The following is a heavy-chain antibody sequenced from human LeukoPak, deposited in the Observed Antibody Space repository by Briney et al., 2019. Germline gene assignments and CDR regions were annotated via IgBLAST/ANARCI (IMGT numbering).Heavy chain of an antibody. CDR3: ARVLRSTSPTPYYYYYGMDV. V-gene: IGHV3-30*03. J-gene: IGHJ6*02. CDR2: ISDDGTKK. CDR1: GFTFSTYG. D-gene: IGHD2-2*01. Sequence: GGSLRLSCAASGFTFSTYGRHWVRRAPGKGLEWEAVISDDGTKKYYADSVKGRFTISRDNSKNTLYLEMNSPRTEDTAVYYCARVLRSTSPTPYYYYYGMDVWGQGTTVTVSS.